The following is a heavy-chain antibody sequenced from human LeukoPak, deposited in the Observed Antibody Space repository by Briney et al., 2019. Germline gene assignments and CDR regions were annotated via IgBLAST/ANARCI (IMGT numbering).Heavy chain of an antibody. J-gene: IGHJ4*02. V-gene: IGHV1-69*05. Sequence: ASVKVSCKASGGTFSSYAISWVRQAPGQGLEWMGGIIPIFGTANYAQKFQGRVTITTDESTSTAYMELSSLRSEDTAVYYCATIRGIAAAAELDYWGQGTLVTVSS. CDR1: GGTFSSYA. CDR3: ATIRGIAAAAELDY. D-gene: IGHD6-13*01. CDR2: IIPIFGTA.